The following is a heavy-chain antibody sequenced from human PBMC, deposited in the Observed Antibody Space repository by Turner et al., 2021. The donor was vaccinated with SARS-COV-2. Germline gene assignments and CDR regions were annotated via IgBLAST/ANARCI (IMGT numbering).Heavy chain of an antibody. V-gene: IGHV4-31*03. J-gene: IGHJ3*02. CDR3: ARLAAWGAFDI. CDR1: GDSISSGGYY. D-gene: IGHD6-25*01. Sequence: QLQLQESGPGLVKPWETLSLTCFVSGDSISSGGYYWSWIRQHPGKGLEWIGYIYYSGSTYPNPSLKSRVTISVDTSKNQFSLKLSSVTAADTAVYYCARLAAWGAFDIWGQGTMVTISS. CDR2: IYYSGST.